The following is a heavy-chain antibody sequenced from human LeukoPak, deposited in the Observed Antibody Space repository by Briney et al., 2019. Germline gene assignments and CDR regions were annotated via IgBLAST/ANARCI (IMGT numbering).Heavy chain of an antibody. CDR1: GGSISSYY. J-gene: IGHJ3*02. V-gene: IGHV4-59*01. Sequence: KTSETLSLTCTVSGGSISSYYWSWIRQPPGKGLEWIGYIYYSGSTNYNPSLKSRVTISVDTSKNQFSLKLSSVTAADTAVYYCATCNSGSYCSIWPCAFDIWGQGTMVTVSS. CDR3: ATCNSGSYCSIWPCAFDI. D-gene: IGHD1-26*01. CDR2: IYYSGST.